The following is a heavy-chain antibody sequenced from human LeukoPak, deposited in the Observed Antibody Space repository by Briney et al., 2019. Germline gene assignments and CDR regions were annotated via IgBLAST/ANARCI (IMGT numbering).Heavy chain of an antibody. CDR1: GFTFSSYA. J-gene: IGHJ4*02. Sequence: PGGSLRLSCAASGFTFSSYAMSWVRQAPGKGLEWVSAISGSGGSTYYADSVKGRFTISRDNSKNTVYLQMNSLRDEDTAVYYCARDNWGRPLDYWGQGTLVTVSS. D-gene: IGHD7-27*01. CDR2: ISGSGGST. V-gene: IGHV3-23*01. CDR3: ARDNWGRPLDY.